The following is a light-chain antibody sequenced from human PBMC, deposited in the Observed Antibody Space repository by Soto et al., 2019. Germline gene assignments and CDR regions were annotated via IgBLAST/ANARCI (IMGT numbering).Light chain of an antibody. CDR3: CSYGGSFYV. Sequence: QSALTQPASVSGSPGQSITISCTGTSSDVGSYNLVSWYQQHPGKAPNLMIYEVSKRPSGVSNRFSGSKSGNTASLTISGLQAEDEADYYCCSYGGSFYVFGTGTKVTVL. V-gene: IGLV2-23*02. CDR2: EVS. J-gene: IGLJ1*01. CDR1: SSDVGSYNL.